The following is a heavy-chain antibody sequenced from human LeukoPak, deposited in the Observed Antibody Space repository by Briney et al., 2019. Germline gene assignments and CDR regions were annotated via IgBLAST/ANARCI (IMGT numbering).Heavy chain of an antibody. Sequence: GGSLRLSCAASGFTFSSHAMSWVRQAPGKGLEWVSAISGSGGSTYYADSVKGRFTISRDNSKNTVYLQMNSLRAEDTAAYYCAKVPVFSVTISEVVTDDAFDIWGQGTIVTVSS. CDR2: ISGSGGST. V-gene: IGHV3-23*01. CDR1: GFTFSSHA. J-gene: IGHJ3*02. CDR3: AKVPVFSVTISEVVTDDAFDI. D-gene: IGHD3-3*01.